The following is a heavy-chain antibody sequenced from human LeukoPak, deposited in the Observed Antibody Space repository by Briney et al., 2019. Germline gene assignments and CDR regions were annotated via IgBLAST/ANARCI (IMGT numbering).Heavy chain of an antibody. J-gene: IGHJ3*02. CDR3: ARDRSKRRYYDSSGRPYGAFDI. Sequence: SVKVSCKASGGTFSSYAISWVRQAPGQGLEWMGGIIPIFGTANYAQKFQGRVTITADESTSTAYMELSSLRSEDTAVYYCARDRSKRRYYDSSGRPYGAFDIWGQGTMVTVSS. CDR1: GGTFSSYA. CDR2: IIPIFGTA. D-gene: IGHD3-22*01. V-gene: IGHV1-69*01.